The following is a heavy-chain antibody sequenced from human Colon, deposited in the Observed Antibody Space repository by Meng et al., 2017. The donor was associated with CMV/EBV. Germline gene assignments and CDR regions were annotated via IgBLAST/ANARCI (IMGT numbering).Heavy chain of an antibody. Sequence: PFGAGGNGPGASVQVHCKNSGYTLSDYYMHGVRQAPGKGLEWMGWIRSDGSATNYAQKFRGRVTMTRDASVSTAYMELSGLTSDDTAVYFCVRSSGWSLFDYWGPGALVTVSS. V-gene: IGHV1-2*02. CDR3: VRSSGWSLFDY. J-gene: IGHJ4*02. CDR1: GYTLSDYY. CDR2: IRSDGSAT. D-gene: IGHD6-19*01.